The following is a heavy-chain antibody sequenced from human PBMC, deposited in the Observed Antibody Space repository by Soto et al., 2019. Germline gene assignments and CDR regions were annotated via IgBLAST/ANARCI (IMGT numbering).Heavy chain of an antibody. CDR2: IYYSGST. Sequence: QVQLQESGPGLVKPSQTLSLTCTVSGGSISSGGYYWSWISQHPGKGLEWIGYIYYSGSTYYNPSLKSRVTISVDTSKNQFSLKLSSVTAADTAVYYCARGVGATLGYYFDYWGQGTLVTVSS. J-gene: IGHJ4*02. V-gene: IGHV4-31*03. CDR3: ARGVGATLGYYFDY. CDR1: GGSISSGGYY. D-gene: IGHD1-26*01.